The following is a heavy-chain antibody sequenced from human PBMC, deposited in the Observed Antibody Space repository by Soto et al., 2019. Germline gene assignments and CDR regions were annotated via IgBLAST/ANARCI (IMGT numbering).Heavy chain of an antibody. D-gene: IGHD3-3*01. Sequence: QVQLVQSGAEVKKPGASVKVSCKASGYTFTSYDINWVRQATGQGLGWMGWMNPNSGNTGYAQKFQGRVTMTRNTSISTAYMELSSLRSEDTAVYYCARDHPSYYDFWSGYSGGFDPWGQGTLVTVSS. J-gene: IGHJ5*02. CDR3: ARDHPSYYDFWSGYSGGFDP. CDR2: MNPNSGNT. V-gene: IGHV1-8*01. CDR1: GYTFTSYD.